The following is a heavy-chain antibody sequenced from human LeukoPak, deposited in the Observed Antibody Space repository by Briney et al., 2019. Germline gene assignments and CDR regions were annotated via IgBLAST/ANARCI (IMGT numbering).Heavy chain of an antibody. J-gene: IGHJ4*02. D-gene: IGHD2-2*01. CDR2: IYHTGSA. Sequence: SETLSLTCSVSGYSFTSGHYWGWIRQPPGKGLEWIANIYHTGSAHYNPSLKSRVTISVDTSKNQFSLKLSSVTAADTAVYYCARYCTSTTCILRGFDYWGQGTLVTVSS. V-gene: IGHV4-38-2*01. CDR3: ARYCTSTTCILRGFDY. CDR1: GYSFTSGHY.